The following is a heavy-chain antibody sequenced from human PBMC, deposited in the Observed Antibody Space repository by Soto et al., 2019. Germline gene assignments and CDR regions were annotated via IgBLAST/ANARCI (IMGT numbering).Heavy chain of an antibody. Sequence: SETLSLTCTVSGGSISSGDYYWSWIRQPPGKGLEWIGYIYYSGSTYYNPSLKSRVTISVDTSKNQFSLKLSSVTAADTAVYYCAREFATAMVKSGWFDPWGQGTLVTVSS. CDR1: GGSISSGDYY. CDR3: AREFATAMVKSGWFDP. V-gene: IGHV4-30-4*01. J-gene: IGHJ5*02. D-gene: IGHD5-18*01. CDR2: IYYSGST.